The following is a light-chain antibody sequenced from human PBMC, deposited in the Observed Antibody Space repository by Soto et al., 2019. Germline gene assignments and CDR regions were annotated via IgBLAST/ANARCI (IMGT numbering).Light chain of an antibody. V-gene: IGLV1-47*01. CDR3: AAWDDSLSGRV. CDR2: RNN. CDR1: SSHIGSNY. J-gene: IGLJ2*01. Sequence: QSVLTQPPSASGTPGQRVTLSCSGSSSHIGSNYVYWYHQLPGTAPKLLIYRNNQRPSGVPDRFSGSKSGTSASLAIGGLRSEDEGDYYCAAWDDSLSGRVFGGGTKLTIL.